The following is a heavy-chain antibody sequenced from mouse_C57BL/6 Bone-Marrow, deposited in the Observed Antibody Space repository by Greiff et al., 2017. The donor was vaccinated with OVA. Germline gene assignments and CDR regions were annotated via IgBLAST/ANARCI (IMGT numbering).Heavy chain of an antibody. D-gene: IGHD3-3*01. V-gene: IGHV1-55*01. CDR2: IYPGSGST. J-gene: IGHJ3*01. CDR1: GYTFTSYW. Sequence: VQLQQPGAELVKPGASVKMSCKASGYTFTSYWITWVKQRPGQGLEWIGDIYPGSGSTNYNEKFKSKATLTVDTSSSTAYMQLSSLTSEDSAVYYSAREGGADSWFAYWGQGTLVTVSA. CDR3: AREGGADSWFAY.